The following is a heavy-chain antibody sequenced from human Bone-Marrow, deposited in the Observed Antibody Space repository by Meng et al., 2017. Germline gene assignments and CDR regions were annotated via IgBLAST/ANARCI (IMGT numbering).Heavy chain of an antibody. CDR3: ATSNALPALNWFDP. J-gene: IGHJ5*02. CDR2: IYYSGST. Sequence: HLQESGPGLVKPSDALSPICRLSAGSFSSRSYYWGWLRQPPGKGLEWIGTIYYSGSTYYNPSLNSRVTISVDTSKNQFSLKLNSVTAADTALYYCATSNALPALNWFDPWGRGTLVTVSS. V-gene: IGHV4-39*07. D-gene: IGHD1-1*01. CDR1: AGSFSSRSYY.